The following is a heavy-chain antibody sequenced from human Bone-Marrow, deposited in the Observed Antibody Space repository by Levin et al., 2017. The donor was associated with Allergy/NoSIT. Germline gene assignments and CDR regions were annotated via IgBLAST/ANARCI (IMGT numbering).Heavy chain of an antibody. Sequence: KISCKSSGGTFRNHAINWVRQAPGQGLEWMGSIIPIFGTTKYAQSFQGRLTIIADDFSSTAHMELSSLRSDDTAVYFCARVPLPAALLAYFDFWGQGTLVTVSS. CDR2: IIPIFGTT. J-gene: IGHJ4*02. D-gene: IGHD2-2*01. V-gene: IGHV1-69*01. CDR1: GGTFRNHA. CDR3: ARVPLPAALLAYFDF.